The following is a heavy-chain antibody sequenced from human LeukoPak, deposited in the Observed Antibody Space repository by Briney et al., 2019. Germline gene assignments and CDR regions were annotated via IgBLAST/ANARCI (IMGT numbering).Heavy chain of an antibody. Sequence: PGGSLRLSCAASGFTFSSYEMNWVRQAPGKGLEWVSYISSSGSTIYYADSVKGRFTISRDNAKNSLYLQMNSLRAEDTAVYYCASYGDYVVVAFDIWGQGTMVTVSS. CDR2: ISSSGSTI. V-gene: IGHV3-48*03. CDR3: ASYGDYVVVAFDI. D-gene: IGHD4-17*01. J-gene: IGHJ3*02. CDR1: GFTFSSYE.